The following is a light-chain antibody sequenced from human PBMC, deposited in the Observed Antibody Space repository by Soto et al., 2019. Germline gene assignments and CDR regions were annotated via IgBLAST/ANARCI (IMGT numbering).Light chain of an antibody. Sequence: QSVLTQPRSVSGSPGQSVTISCTGTSGDFGGYDYVSWYQQHPGKAPKLMIYDVTKRPSGVPDRFSGSKSGNTASLTISGLQAEDEADYHCCSYAGRYTLLFGGGTKLTVL. CDR3: CSYAGRYTLL. CDR2: DVT. CDR1: SGDFGGYDY. J-gene: IGLJ3*02. V-gene: IGLV2-11*01.